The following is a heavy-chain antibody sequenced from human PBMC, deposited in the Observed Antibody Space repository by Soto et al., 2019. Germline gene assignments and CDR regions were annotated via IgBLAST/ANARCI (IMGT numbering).Heavy chain of an antibody. D-gene: IGHD6-19*01. CDR3: ARPHSSGWYGDLDY. CDR2: ISYDGSNK. Sequence: QVQLVESGGGVVQPGRSLRLSCTASGFTFSSYAMHWVRQAPGKGLEWVAVISYDGSNKYYADSVKGRFTISRDNSKNTMYLQMNSLRVEDTAVYYCARPHSSGWYGDLDYWGQGTLVTVSS. J-gene: IGHJ4*02. CDR1: GFTFSSYA. V-gene: IGHV3-30-3*01.